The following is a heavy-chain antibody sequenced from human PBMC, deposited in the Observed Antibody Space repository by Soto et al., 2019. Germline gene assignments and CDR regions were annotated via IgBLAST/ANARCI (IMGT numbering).Heavy chain of an antibody. V-gene: IGHV3-48*01. D-gene: IGHD4-4*01. CDR1: GFIFSSYS. Sequence: EVQLVESGGGLIQPGGSLRLSCVASGFIFSSYSMNWVRQAPGKGLEWGSYISRSSSTIYYADSVKGRFTISRDNAKKSLFLQMNSLRVEDTALYYCARDGRGLQDYYYYYMDVWGKGTTVTVSS. CDR2: ISRSSSTI. J-gene: IGHJ6*03. CDR3: ARDGRGLQDYYYYYMDV.